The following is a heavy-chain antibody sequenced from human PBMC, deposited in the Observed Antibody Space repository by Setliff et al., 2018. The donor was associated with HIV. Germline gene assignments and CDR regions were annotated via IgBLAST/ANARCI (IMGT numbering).Heavy chain of an antibody. CDR3: AKKTAAYTSGSWLHY. Sequence: LPCAASGFPFNSYGMSWVRQAPGKGLEWVSMISGSGDRTHYADSVKGRFTISRDNSKNTLYLQMSSLRAEDTAVYYCAKKTAAYTSGSWLHYWGQGTLVTVSS. CDR1: GFPFNSYG. D-gene: IGHD3-10*01. V-gene: IGHV3-23*01. CDR2: ISGSGDRT. J-gene: IGHJ4*02.